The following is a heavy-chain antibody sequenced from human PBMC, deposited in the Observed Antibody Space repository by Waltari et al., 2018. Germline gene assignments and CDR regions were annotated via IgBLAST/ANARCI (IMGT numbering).Heavy chain of an antibody. CDR2: IYYSGRT. V-gene: IGHV4-39*01. CDR1: GGSISSSSYY. CDR3: ARHAADVDTARRAPGFDY. D-gene: IGHD5-18*01. J-gene: IGHJ4*02. Sequence: QLQLQELGPGLVKPSETLSLTCTVSGGSISSSSYYWGWIRQPPGKGLEWIGSIYYSGRTYSNPSLKSRVTISVDTSKNQFSLKLSSVTAADTAVYYCARHAADVDTARRAPGFDYWGQGTLVTVSS.